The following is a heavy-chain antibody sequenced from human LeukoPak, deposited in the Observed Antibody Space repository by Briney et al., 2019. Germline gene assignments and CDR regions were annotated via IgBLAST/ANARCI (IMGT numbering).Heavy chain of an antibody. V-gene: IGHV4-34*01. CDR3: ARRRGAAAGTRNWFDP. Sequence: SETLSLTCAVYGGSFSGYYWSWIRQPPGKGLEWIGEINHSGSTNYNPSLKSRVTISVDTSKNQFSLKLSSVTAADTAVYYCARRRGAAAGTRNWFDPWGQGTLLTVSS. D-gene: IGHD6-13*01. CDR2: INHSGST. J-gene: IGHJ5*02. CDR1: GGSFSGYY.